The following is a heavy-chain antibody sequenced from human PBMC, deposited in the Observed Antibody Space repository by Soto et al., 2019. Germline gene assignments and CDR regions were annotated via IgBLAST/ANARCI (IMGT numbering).Heavy chain of an antibody. CDR2: IYSGGST. CDR1: GFTVSSNY. Sequence: GGSLRLSCAASGFTVSSNYMSWVRQAPGKGLEWVSVIYSGGSTYYADSVKGRFTISRDNSKNTLYLQMNSLRAEDTAVYYCAREKDTAKGYNWFDPWGQGTLVTVSS. D-gene: IGHD5-18*01. CDR3: AREKDTAKGYNWFDP. V-gene: IGHV3-66*01. J-gene: IGHJ5*02.